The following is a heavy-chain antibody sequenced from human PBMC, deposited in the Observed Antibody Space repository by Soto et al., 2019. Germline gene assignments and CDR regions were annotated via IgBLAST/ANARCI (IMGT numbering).Heavy chain of an antibody. D-gene: IGHD3-22*01. J-gene: IGHJ4*02. CDR1: GGSISSYY. CDR2: IYYSGST. V-gene: IGHV4-59*01. Sequence: SETLSLTCTVSGGSISSYYWNWIRQPPGKGLEWIGYIYYSGSTNYNPSLKSRMTISVDMSKNQFSLKLSSATAADTAVYYCARASYYYDSSGYYYVHYFDYWGQGTLVT. CDR3: ARASYYYDSSGYYYVHYFDY.